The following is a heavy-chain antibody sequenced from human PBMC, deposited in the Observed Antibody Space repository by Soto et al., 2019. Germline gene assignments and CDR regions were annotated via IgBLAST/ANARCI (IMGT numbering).Heavy chain of an antibody. V-gene: IGHV3-30*18. D-gene: IGHD2-15*01. Sequence: ESGGGVVQPGRSLRLSCAGSGFTFSNYGLHWVRQAPGKGLDWVSFISFDGSHKYYADSVKGPLTISRDNSHNMLYLQMDSLTTADTAVYYCAKDGAPRYCSRSSCHPAGAYWGQGTLVTVSS. CDR2: ISFDGSHK. J-gene: IGHJ4*02. CDR1: GFTFSNYG. CDR3: AKDGAPRYCSRSSCHPAGAY.